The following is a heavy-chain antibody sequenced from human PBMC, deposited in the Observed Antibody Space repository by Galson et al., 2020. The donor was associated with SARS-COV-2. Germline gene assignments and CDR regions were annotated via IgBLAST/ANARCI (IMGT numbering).Heavy chain of an antibody. CDR2: IYYSGST. D-gene: IGHD4-17*01. J-gene: IGHJ5*02. CDR1: GGSISSSIYY. CDR3: ARHPSLTTVTFDP. Sequence: SETLSLTCTVSGGSISSSIYYWGWIRQPPGKGPEWIGSIYYSGSTYYNPSLKSRVTISVDTSNNHFSLKLTSVTATDTAVYYCARHPSLTTVTFDPWGRGTLVTVSS. V-gene: IGHV4-39*02.